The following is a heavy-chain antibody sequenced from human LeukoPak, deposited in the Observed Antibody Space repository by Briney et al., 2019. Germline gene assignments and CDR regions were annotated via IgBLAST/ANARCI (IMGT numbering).Heavy chain of an antibody. CDR2: INPNSGGT. CDR1: GYTLTAYY. J-gene: IGHJ3*02. D-gene: IGHD3-22*01. CDR3: ARPHYESSGLYVDAFDI. V-gene: IGHV1-2*06. Sequence: ASMEVSCKASGYTLTAYYLHWVRQAPGQGLEWMGRINPNSGGTTYAQKFQGRVTMTGDTSIGTAYMELSSLRSDDTAVYYCARPHYESSGLYVDAFDIWGQGTMVTVSS.